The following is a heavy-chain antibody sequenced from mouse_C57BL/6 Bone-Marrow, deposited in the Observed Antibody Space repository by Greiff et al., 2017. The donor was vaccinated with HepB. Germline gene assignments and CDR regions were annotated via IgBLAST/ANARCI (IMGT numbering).Heavy chain of an antibody. Sequence: DVQLVESGGDLVKPGGSLKLSCAASGFTFSSYGMSWVRQTPDKRLEWVATISSGGSYTYYPDSVKGRFTISRDNAKNTLYLQMSSLKSEDTAMYYCARRGYGSDAYWGQGTLVTVSA. V-gene: IGHV5-6*01. CDR2: ISSGGSYT. D-gene: IGHD1-1*01. CDR1: GFTFSSYG. J-gene: IGHJ3*01. CDR3: ARRGYGSDAY.